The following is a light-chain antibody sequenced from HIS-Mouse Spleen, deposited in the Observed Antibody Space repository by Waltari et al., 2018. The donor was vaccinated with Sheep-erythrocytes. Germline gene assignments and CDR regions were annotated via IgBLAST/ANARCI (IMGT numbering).Light chain of an antibody. Sequence: QSALTQPASVSGSPGQSITISCPGPSRSGGHYNLVSWSQQHPGKAPKLMIYEGSKRPSGVSNRFSGSKSGNTASLTISGLQAEDEADYYCCSYAGSSTFDVVFGGGTKLTVL. J-gene: IGLJ2*01. V-gene: IGLV2-23*03. CDR3: CSYAGSSTFDVV. CDR1: SRSGGHYNL. CDR2: EGS.